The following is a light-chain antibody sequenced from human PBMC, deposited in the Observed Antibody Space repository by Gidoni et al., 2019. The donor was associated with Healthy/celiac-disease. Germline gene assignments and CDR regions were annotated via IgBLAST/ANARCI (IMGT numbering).Light chain of an antibody. CDR1: SRDVGGYNY. V-gene: IGLV2-14*03. CDR2: DVS. Sequence: QSALTQPASVPGSPGQSITISCTGTSRDVGGYNYVSWYQQHPGKAPKLMIYDVSNRPSGVSNRFSGSKSGNTASLTISGLQSEDEADYYCSSYTSSSTYVVFGGGTKLTVL. CDR3: SSYTSSSTYVV. J-gene: IGLJ2*01.